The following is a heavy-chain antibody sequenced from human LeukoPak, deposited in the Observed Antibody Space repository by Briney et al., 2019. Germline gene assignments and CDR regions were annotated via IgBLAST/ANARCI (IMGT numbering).Heavy chain of an antibody. CDR2: FVPDDDET. D-gene: IGHD7-27*01. CDR1: GSTLTEFS. V-gene: IGHV1-24*01. Sequence: ASVKVSCKVSGSTLTEFSIHWVRQAPGKGLEWMGGFVPDDDETIYAQSFQGRVTMTEDTSTDTAYMELSSLRSEDTAMYYCATIAPGDLFDSWGQGTLVTVSS. CDR3: ATIAPGDLFDS. J-gene: IGHJ4*02.